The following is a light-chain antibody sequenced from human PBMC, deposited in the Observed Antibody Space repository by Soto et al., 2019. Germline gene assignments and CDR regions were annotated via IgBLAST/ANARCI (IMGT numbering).Light chain of an antibody. Sequence: QSVLTQPPSASGSPGQSVTISCTGTSSDIGAYNYVSWFQQHPGEVPKLIISEVNKRPSGVPNRFSGSKSGNTASLTVSGLQAEDEADYYCTSYGGRDNLIFGGGTKVTVL. CDR3: TSYGGRDNLI. V-gene: IGLV2-8*01. CDR1: SSDIGAYNY. CDR2: EVN. J-gene: IGLJ2*01.